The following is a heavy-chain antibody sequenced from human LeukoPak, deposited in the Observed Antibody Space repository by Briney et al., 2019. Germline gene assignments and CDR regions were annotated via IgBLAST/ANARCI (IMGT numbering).Heavy chain of an antibody. D-gene: IGHD3-10*01. CDR2: IYYSGST. Sequence: SETLSLTCTVSGGSISSGGYSWSWIRQHPGKGLEWIGYIYYSGSTNYNPSLKSRVTISVDTSKNQFSLKLSSVTAADTAVYYCARYGSGSYFLDYYYYGMDVWGQGTTVTVSS. CDR1: GGSISSGGYS. CDR3: ARYGSGSYFLDYYYYGMDV. V-gene: IGHV4-61*08. J-gene: IGHJ6*02.